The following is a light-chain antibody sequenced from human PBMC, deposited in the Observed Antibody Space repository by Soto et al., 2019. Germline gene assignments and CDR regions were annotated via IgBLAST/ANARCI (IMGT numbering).Light chain of an antibody. Sequence: DVRMTQSPSSLSASVGDTITITCRASRTINTYLNWFQQKPGEPPRLLIYGASTLHDGVPSRFSGSGSGADFTLTISGLQPEDFASYHCQQTYSYISFGGGTKVDIK. CDR3: QQTYSYIS. CDR1: RTINTY. V-gene: IGKV1-39*01. J-gene: IGKJ4*01. CDR2: GAS.